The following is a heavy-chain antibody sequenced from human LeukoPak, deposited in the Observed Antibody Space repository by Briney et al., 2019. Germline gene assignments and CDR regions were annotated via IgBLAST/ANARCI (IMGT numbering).Heavy chain of an antibody. D-gene: IGHD3-22*01. V-gene: IGHV3-7*03. CDR3: ARGGAYYYDSSGYSIFDY. Sequence: PGGSLRLSCAASGFTFSSYWMSWVRQAPGKGLEWVANIKQDGSEKYYVDSVKGGFTISRDNAKNSLYLQMNSLRAEDTAVYYCARGGAYYYDSSGYSIFDYWGQGTLVTVSS. J-gene: IGHJ4*02. CDR1: GFTFSSYW. CDR2: IKQDGSEK.